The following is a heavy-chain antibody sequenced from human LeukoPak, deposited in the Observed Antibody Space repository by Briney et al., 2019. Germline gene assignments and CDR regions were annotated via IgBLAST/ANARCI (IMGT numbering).Heavy chain of an antibody. D-gene: IGHD3-22*01. CDR2: IIPILGIA. J-gene: IGHJ4*02. V-gene: IGHV1-69*04. Sequence: SVKVSCEASGDTFSIYAISCVRDAPGRGLEWGGSIIPILGIANYAQKFQGRVTITADKSTSTAYMALSILRSEDTAVYYCARDLYYDSSGYYHFDYWGQGTLVTVSS. CDR3: ARDLYYDSSGYYHFDY. CDR1: GDTFSIYA.